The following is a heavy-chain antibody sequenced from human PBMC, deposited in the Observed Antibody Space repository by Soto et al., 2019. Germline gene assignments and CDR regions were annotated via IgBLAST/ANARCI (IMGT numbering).Heavy chain of an antibody. CDR2: ITGSGGTT. J-gene: IGHJ4*02. CDR3: ATPGLATLSTFFDH. CDR1: GFTFSSYA. D-gene: IGHD3-16*01. Sequence: EVQLLESGGNLAQPGGSLRLSCAASGFTFSSYAMSWVRQAPGKGLEWVSGITGSGGTTYYADSVEGRFTISRDNSKNTLYLQMNSLRAEDTAVYYCATPGLATLSTFFDHWGQGTLVTVSS. V-gene: IGHV3-23*01.